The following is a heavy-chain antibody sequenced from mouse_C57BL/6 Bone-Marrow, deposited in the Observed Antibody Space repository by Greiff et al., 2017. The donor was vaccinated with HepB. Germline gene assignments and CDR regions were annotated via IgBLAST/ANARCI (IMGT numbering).Heavy chain of an antibody. V-gene: IGHV1-63*01. CDR1: GYTFTNYW. Sequence: LQESGAELVRPGTSVKMSCKASGYTFTNYWIGWAKQRPGHGLEWIGDVYPGGGYTNYNEKFKGKATLTADKSSSTAYMQFSSLTSEDSAIYHCARGGGTPFAYWGQGTLVTVSA. J-gene: IGHJ3*01. CDR3: ARGGGTPFAY. D-gene: IGHD2-14*01. CDR2: VYPGGGYT.